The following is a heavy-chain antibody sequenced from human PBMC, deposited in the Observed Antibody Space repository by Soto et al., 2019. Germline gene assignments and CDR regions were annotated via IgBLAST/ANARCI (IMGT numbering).Heavy chain of an antibody. CDR1: CDSISSSSYS. Sequence: PSETLSLTCIVSCDSISSSSYSWAWIRQPPGKGLEWIGTGYYGVNTYYNPSVKSRVTISVDTSKNQFSLELTSVTAADTAVYFCARPPGYCSGNGCYRCYTMAVWGQGTTDPVSS. CDR2: GYYGVNT. J-gene: IGHJ6*01. D-gene: IGHD2-2*01. V-gene: IGHV4-39*01. CDR3: ARPPGYCSGNGCYRCYTMAV.